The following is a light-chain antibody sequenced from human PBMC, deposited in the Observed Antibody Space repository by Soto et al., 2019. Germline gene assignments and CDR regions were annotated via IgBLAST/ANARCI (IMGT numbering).Light chain of an antibody. V-gene: IGKV3-15*01. CDR2: GAS. Sequence: ETVMTQSPATLSVSPGERATLSCRASQSVSNNLAWYQQKPSQAPRLLIYGASTRATGIPARFSGSGSGTEFTLTISSLQSEYFAVYYCQQYNDWPPVTFVQGTRLEI. J-gene: IGKJ5*01. CDR3: QQYNDWPPVT. CDR1: QSVSNN.